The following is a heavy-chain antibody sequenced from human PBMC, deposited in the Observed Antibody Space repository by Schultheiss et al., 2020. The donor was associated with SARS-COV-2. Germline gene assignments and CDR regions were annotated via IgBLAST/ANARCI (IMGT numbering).Heavy chain of an antibody. CDR3: ARDRRAARLNWFDP. CDR1: GGSISSYY. J-gene: IGHJ5*02. CDR2: INHGGST. V-gene: IGHV4-59*01. D-gene: IGHD6-13*01. Sequence: GSLRLSCTVSGGSISSYYWSWIRQPPGKGLEWIGEINHGGSTNYNPSLKSRVTISVDRSKNQFSLKLTSVTAADTAVYYCARDRRAARLNWFDPWGQGTLVTVSS.